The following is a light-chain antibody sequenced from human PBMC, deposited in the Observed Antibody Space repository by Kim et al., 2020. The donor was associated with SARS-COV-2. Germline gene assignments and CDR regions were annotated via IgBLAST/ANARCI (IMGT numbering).Light chain of an antibody. CDR2: EVS. CDR1: SSDVGSYIR. J-gene: IGLJ2*01. V-gene: IGLV2-18*02. CDR3: SSYTSSNTVV. Sequence: GQSVPLSCTGTSSDVGSYIRVSWYPQPPGTAPKVMIYEVSNRPSGVPDRFSGSKSGNTASLTISGLQAEDEADYYCSSYTSSNTVVFGGGTQLTVL.